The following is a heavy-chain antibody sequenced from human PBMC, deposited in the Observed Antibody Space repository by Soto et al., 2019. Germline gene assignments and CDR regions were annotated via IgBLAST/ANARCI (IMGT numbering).Heavy chain of an antibody. Sequence: SETLSLTCTVSGGSISSYYWSWIRQPPGKGLEWIGYIYYSGSTNYDPSLKSRVTISVDTSKNQFSLKLSSVTAADTAVYYCARRWGDYFDYWGQGTLVTVS. CDR2: IYYSGST. CDR1: GGSISSYY. J-gene: IGHJ4*02. V-gene: IGHV4-59*08. D-gene: IGHD3-16*01. CDR3: ARRWGDYFDY.